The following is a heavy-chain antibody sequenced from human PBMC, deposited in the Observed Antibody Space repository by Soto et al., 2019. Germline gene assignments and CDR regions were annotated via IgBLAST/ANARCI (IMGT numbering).Heavy chain of an antibody. CDR3: ASSPPPTVTMYSRYFDL. D-gene: IGHD4-17*01. V-gene: IGHV1-69*14. CDR2: IIPIFGTA. Sequence: QVQLVQSGAEVKKPGSSVKVSCKTSGGTFSSYAINWVRQAPGQGLEWMGGIIPIFGTANYAMKFKGRITITADKSMNTSYMELRSLRSDDTAVYYCASSPPPTVTMYSRYFDLWGRGTLVTVSS. J-gene: IGHJ2*01. CDR1: GGTFSSYA.